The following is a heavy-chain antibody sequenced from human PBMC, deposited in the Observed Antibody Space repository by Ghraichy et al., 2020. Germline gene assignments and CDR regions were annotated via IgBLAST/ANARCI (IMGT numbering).Heavy chain of an antibody. D-gene: IGHD5-18*01. CDR2: INPNSGGT. CDR3: AREGPTAMVVLRYYGMDV. V-gene: IGHV1-2*02. CDR1: GYTFTGYY. J-gene: IGHJ6*02. Sequence: ASVKVSCKASGYTFTGYYMHWVRQAPGQGLEWMGWINPNSGGTNYAQKFQGRVTMTRDTSISTAYMELSRLRSDDTAVYYCAREGPTAMVVLRYYGMDVWGQGTTVTVSS.